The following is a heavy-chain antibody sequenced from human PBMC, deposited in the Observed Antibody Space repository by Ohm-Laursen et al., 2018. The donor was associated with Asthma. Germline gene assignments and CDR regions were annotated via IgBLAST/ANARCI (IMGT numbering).Heavy chain of an antibody. V-gene: IGHV3-48*02. CDR2: ISTGHITI. J-gene: IGHJ5*02. CDR3: ARESSPPTT. CDR1: GFTFSSYS. Sequence: GSLRLSCAASGFTFSSYSMNWVRQAPGKGLEWVSYISTGHITIYYADSVKGRFTISRDNAKNTLYLQMNSLRDEDTAVYYCARESSPPTTWGQGTLVTVSS.